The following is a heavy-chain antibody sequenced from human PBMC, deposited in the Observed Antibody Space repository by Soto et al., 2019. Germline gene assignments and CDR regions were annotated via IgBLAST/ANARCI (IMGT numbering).Heavy chain of an antibody. CDR1: GGSISSSSYY. V-gene: IGHV4-39*01. Sequence: PSETLSLTCTVSGGSISSSSYYWGWIRQPPGKGLEWIGSIYYSGSTYYNPSLKSRVTISVDTSKNQFSLKLSSVTAADTAVYYCARVSGYCSSTSCLKNHNWFDPWGQGTLVTVSS. CDR3: ARVSGYCSSTSCLKNHNWFDP. D-gene: IGHD2-2*01. CDR2: IYYSGST. J-gene: IGHJ5*02.